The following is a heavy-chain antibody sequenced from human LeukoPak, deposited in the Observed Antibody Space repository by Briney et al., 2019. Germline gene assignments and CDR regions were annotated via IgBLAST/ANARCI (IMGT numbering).Heavy chain of an antibody. CDR1: GFTVDTYW. J-gene: IGHJ4*02. D-gene: IGHD3-16*01. CDR2: IKEDGTRK. CDR3: VAWGSLVV. Sequence: GGSLRLSCVASGFTVDTYWMSWVRQDPGKGLDWVAPIKEDGTRKYYVDSVRGRFTISRDNAKNSLFLQMNSLRVEDTAVFYCVAWGSLVVWGQGTLVTVSS. V-gene: IGHV3-7*01.